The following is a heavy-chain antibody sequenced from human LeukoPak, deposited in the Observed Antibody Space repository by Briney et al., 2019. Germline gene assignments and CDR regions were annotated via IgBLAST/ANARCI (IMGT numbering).Heavy chain of an antibody. V-gene: IGHV4-59*08. D-gene: IGHD3-9*01. CDR1: GGSISSYY. CDR3: ARLPVPYYSPHYGILTGYYRGYYGMDV. CDR2: IYYSGST. J-gene: IGHJ6*02. Sequence: PSETLSLTCTVSGGSISSYYWSWIRQPPGKGLEWIGYIYYSGSTNYNPSLKSRVTISVDTSKNQFSLKLSSVTAADTAVYYCARLPVPYYSPHYGILTGYYRGYYGMDVWGQGTTVTVSS.